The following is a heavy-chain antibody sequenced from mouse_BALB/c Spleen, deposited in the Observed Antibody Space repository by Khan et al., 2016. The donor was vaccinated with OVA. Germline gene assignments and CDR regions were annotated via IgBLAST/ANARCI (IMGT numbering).Heavy chain of an antibody. CDR1: GYTFTDYV. J-gene: IGHJ2*01. V-gene: IGHV1-77*01. D-gene: IGHD1-1*01. CDR2: IFPGSGGT. Sequence: QVQLQQSGPELVKPGSSMKMSCKASGYTFTDYVLNWVKQRTGQGLEWIGEIFPGSGGTYYNEKFKGKATLTADKSSNTVYMQLSSLTSADSAVYFCARSGYGSLVYWGQGTTLTVSS. CDR3: ARSGYGSLVY.